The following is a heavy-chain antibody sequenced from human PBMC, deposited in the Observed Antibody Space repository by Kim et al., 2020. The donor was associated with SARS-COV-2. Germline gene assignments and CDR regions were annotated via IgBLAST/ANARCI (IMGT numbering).Heavy chain of an antibody. CDR3: ARRINRRLRLAIVTADYFDY. CDR1: GGSISSSSYY. CDR2: IYYSGST. Sequence: SETLSLTCTVSGGSISSSSYYWGWIRQPPGKGLEWIGSIYYSGSTYYNPSLKSRVTISVDTSKNQFSLKLSSVTAADTAVYYCARRINRRLRLAIVTADYFDYWGQGTLVTVSS. J-gene: IGHJ4*02. D-gene: IGHD2-2*02. V-gene: IGHV4-39*01.